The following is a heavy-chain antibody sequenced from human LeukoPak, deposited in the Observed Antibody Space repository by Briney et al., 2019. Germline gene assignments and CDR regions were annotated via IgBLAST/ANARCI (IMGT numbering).Heavy chain of an antibody. CDR3: GRAFPPLRTSSAGDT. CDR1: GFSFSDYD. Sequence: GGSLSLSCSASGFSFSDYDMNWVRQAPGKGLEWVSAISGRSSHVYYGESVKGRFTISRDNAKNSLYLQLDSLGVEDTAVYYCGRAFPPLRTSSAGDTWGQGTLVTVSS. CDR2: ISGRSSHV. J-gene: IGHJ1*01. V-gene: IGHV3-21*01. D-gene: IGHD3-16*01.